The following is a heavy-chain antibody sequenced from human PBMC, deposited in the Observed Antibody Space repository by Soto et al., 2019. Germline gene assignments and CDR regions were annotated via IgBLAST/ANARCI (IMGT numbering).Heavy chain of an antibody. D-gene: IGHD3-10*01. CDR2: IHSNGNTT. CDR3: ARSVRSGTYPYYYYAMDV. J-gene: IGHJ6*02. V-gene: IGHV3-74*01. Sequence: EVQLVESGGGLVQPGGSLRLSCAASGFTFSAYWMHWVRQAPGKGLVWVSRIHSNGNTTTYADSVKGRFTISRDNAKNKLYLQMNSLRAEDTAVYYCARSVRSGTYPYYYYAMDVWGQGTTVTVSS. CDR1: GFTFSAYW.